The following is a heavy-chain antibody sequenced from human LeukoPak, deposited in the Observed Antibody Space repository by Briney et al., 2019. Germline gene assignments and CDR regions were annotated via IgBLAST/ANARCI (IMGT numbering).Heavy chain of an antibody. V-gene: IGHV1-69*05. D-gene: IGHD3-22*01. CDR3: ASGVHDSSGALGD. CDR1: GYTFTNYD. CDR2: IMPIFRTA. J-gene: IGHJ4*02. Sequence: GASVKVSCKTSGYTFTNYDISWVRQAPGQGLEWVGGIMPIFRTANYAQKFQGRVTVTTDESAGIVYMELSSLRSEDTAVYYCASGVHDSSGALGDWGQGTLVTVSS.